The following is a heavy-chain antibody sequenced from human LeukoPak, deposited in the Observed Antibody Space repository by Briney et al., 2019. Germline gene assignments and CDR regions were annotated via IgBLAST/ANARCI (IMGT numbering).Heavy chain of an antibody. Sequence: PGGSLRLSCAASGFTFSSYAMNWVRQAPGKGLEWVSIISGSGTNTYYADSVKGRFTISRDNSKNTLYLQMNSLRAEDTAVYYCAREMRRLPPLDYWGQGTLVTVSS. CDR3: AREMRRLPPLDY. CDR2: ISGSGTNT. V-gene: IGHV3-23*01. D-gene: IGHD1-14*01. CDR1: GFTFSSYA. J-gene: IGHJ4*02.